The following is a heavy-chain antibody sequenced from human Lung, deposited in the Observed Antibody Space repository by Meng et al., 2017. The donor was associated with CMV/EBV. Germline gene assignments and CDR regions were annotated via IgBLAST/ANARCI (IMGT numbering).Heavy chain of an antibody. CDR3: ARNRYCSSTSCYFDY. J-gene: IGHJ4*02. V-gene: IGHV1-18*01. CDR1: GYTFTNYY. CDR2: ISAYNGNT. Sequence: ASXXVSXKASGYTFTNYYIHWVRQAPGQGLEWMGWISAYNGNTNYAQKLQGRVTMTTDTSTSTAYMELRSLRSDDTAVYYCARNRYCSSTSCYFDYWGQGTLVTVSS. D-gene: IGHD2-2*01.